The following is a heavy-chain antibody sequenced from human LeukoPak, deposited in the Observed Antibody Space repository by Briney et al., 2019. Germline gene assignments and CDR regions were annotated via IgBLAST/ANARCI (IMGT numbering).Heavy chain of an antibody. CDR3: ARDLSNEEVGAFDI. CDR1: GGTFSSYA. CDR2: IIPILGIA. J-gene: IGHJ3*02. Sequence: ASVKVSYKASGGTFSSYAISWVRQAPGQGLEWMGTIIPILGIANYAQKFQGRVTITADKSTSTAYMELSSLRSEDKAVYYCARDLSNEEVGAFDIWGQGTMVTVSS. D-gene: IGHD4-11*01. V-gene: IGHV1-69*04.